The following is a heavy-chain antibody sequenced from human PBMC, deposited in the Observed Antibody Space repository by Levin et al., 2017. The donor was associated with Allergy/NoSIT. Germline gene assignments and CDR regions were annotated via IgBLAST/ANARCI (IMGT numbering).Heavy chain of an antibody. Sequence: GSLRLSCAVYGGSFSGYYWSWIRQPPGKGLEWIGEINHSGSTNYNPSLKSRVTISVDTSKNQFSLKLSSVTAADTAVYYCARVRAYDSSGYYYDYWGQGTLVTVSS. V-gene: IGHV4-34*01. J-gene: IGHJ4*02. CDR1: GGSFSGYY. D-gene: IGHD3-22*01. CDR2: INHSGST. CDR3: ARVRAYDSSGYYYDY.